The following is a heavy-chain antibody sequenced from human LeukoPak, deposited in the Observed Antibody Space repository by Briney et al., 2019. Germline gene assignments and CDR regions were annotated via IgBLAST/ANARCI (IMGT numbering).Heavy chain of an antibody. CDR1: GYTFTGYY. J-gene: IGHJ4*02. V-gene: IGHV1-2*02. D-gene: IGHD3-22*01. Sequence: GASVTVSCKASGYTFTGYYIHWVRQPRAQGQGGMGLIYPNSGGTHYARKFANKATMTRVSSIGTAYMELYRLRCDDTAVYYWARDRYASGYYYEYWGQGSLVTVSS. CDR2: IYPNSGGT. CDR3: ARDRYASGYYYEY.